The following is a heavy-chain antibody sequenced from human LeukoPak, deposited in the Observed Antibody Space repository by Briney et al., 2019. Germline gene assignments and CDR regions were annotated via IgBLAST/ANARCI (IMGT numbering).Heavy chain of an antibody. V-gene: IGHV3-9*01. D-gene: IGHD6-19*01. Sequence: GRSLRLSCVASGFTFDDYAMHWVRQAPGKGLEWVSGISWNSGSIGYADSVKGRFTISRDNAKNSLYLQMNSLRAEDTALYYCAKDIVAGDYYYYYMDVWGKGTTVTVSS. CDR2: ISWNSGSI. CDR1: GFTFDDYA. CDR3: AKDIVAGDYYYYYMDV. J-gene: IGHJ6*03.